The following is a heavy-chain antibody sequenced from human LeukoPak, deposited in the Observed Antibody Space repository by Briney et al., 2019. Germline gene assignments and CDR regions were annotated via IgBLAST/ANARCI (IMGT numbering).Heavy chain of an antibody. V-gene: IGHV1-2*04. CDR2: INPNSGGT. CDR3: ARDNSGSYSWFDP. Sequence: ASVKVSCKASGYTFTGYYMHWVRQAPGQGLEWMGWINPNSGGTNYAQKFQGWVTMTRDTSISTAYMELSRLRSDDTAVYYCARDNSGSYSWFDPWGQGTLVTVSS. CDR1: GYTFTGYY. D-gene: IGHD1-26*01. J-gene: IGHJ5*02.